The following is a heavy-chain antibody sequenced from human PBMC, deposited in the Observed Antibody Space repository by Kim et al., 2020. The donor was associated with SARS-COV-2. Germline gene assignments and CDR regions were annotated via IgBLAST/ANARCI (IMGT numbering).Heavy chain of an antibody. CDR3: ARIGIYNDYFDY. J-gene: IGHJ4*02. Sequence: NYAQKFQGRVTMARDTSLRTAYMGLSRLRSDDTAVYYCARIGIYNDYFDYWGQGTLVTVSS. V-gene: IGHV1-2*02. D-gene: IGHD1-20*01.